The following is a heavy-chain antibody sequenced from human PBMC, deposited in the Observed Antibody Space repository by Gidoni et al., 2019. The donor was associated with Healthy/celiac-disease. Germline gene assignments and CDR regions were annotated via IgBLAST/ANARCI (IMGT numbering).Heavy chain of an antibody. CDR1: GFTLDDYG. CDR2: INWNGGST. Sequence: EVQLVESGGGVVRPGGSLRLSCAASGFTLDDYGMSWVRQAPGKGLEWVSGINWNGGSTGYADSVKGRFTISRDNAKNSLYLQTNSLRAEDTALYYCASEGRGYYYDSSGVGGYYYYGMDVWGQGTTVTVSS. D-gene: IGHD3-22*01. V-gene: IGHV3-20*04. J-gene: IGHJ6*02. CDR3: ASEGRGYYYDSSGVGGYYYYGMDV.